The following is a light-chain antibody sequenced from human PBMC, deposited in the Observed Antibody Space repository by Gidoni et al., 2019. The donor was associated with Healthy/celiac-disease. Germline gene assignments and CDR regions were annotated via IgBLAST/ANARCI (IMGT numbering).Light chain of an antibody. CDR3: AAWDDSLSGWV. CDR2: RNN. V-gene: IGLV1-47*01. J-gene: IGLJ3*02. CDR1: SSNIGSNY. Sequence: QSVLTQPPSASGTPGQRVTTACSGSSSNIGSNYVYWYQQLPGTAPKLLIYRNNQRPSGVPSRFSGSKSGTSASLAISGLRSEDEADYYCAAWDDSLSGWVFGGGTKLTVL.